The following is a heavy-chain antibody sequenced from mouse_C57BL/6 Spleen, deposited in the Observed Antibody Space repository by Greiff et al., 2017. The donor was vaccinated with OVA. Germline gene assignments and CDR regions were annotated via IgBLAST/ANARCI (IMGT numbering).Heavy chain of an antibody. Sequence: VKLQQPGAELVKPGASVKLSCKASGYTFTSYWMHWVKQRPGQGLEWIGMIHPNSGSTNYNEKFKSKATLTVDKSSSTAYMQLSSLTSEDSAVYCWARFYYDYEVAYWGQGTLVTVSA. J-gene: IGHJ3*01. CDR1: GYTFTSYW. CDR2: IHPNSGST. D-gene: IGHD2-4*01. CDR3: ARFYYDYEVAY. V-gene: IGHV1-64*01.